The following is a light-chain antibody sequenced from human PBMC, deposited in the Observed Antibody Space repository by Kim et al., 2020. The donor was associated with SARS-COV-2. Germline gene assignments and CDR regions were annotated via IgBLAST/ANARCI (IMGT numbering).Light chain of an antibody. V-gene: IGLV2-14*03. CDR1: SSDVGGYNF. CDR2: DVS. CDR3: GSYTSTSTLVV. Sequence: LTQPASVSGSPGQSITISCTGTSSDVGGYNFVSWYQQHPGKAPKLMIYDVSNRPSGVSNRFSGSKSGNTASLTISGLQAEDEADYYCGSYTSTSTLVVFGGGTKVTVL. J-gene: IGLJ2*01.